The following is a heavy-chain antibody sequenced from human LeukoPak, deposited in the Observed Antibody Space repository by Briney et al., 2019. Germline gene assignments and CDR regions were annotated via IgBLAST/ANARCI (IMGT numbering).Heavy chain of an antibody. Sequence: PGRSLRLSCAASGFTFSSYAMSWVRQAPGKGLEWVSAISGSGGSTYYADSVKGRFTISRDNSKNTLYLQMNSLRAEDTAVYYCAHDSSGYYNFDYWGQGTPVTVSS. V-gene: IGHV3-23*01. J-gene: IGHJ4*02. CDR3: AHDSSGYYNFDY. CDR2: ISGSGGST. D-gene: IGHD3-22*01. CDR1: GFTFSSYA.